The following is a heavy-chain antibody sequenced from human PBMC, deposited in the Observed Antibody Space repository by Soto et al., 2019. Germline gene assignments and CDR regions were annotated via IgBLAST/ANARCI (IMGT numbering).Heavy chain of an antibody. CDR2: IIPIFGTA. J-gene: IGHJ4*02. CDR3: VITMIVVVIQLARFDY. Sequence: SVKVSCKASGGTFSSYAISWVRQAPGQGLEWMGGIIPIFGTANYAQKFQGGVTITADKSTSTAYMELSSLRSEDTAVYYCVITMIVVVIQLARFDYWGQGTLVTVSS. V-gene: IGHV1-69*06. D-gene: IGHD3-22*01. CDR1: GGTFSSYA.